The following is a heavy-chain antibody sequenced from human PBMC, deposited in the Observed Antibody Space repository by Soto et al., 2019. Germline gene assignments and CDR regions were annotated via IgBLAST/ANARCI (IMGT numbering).Heavy chain of an antibody. Sequence: SVKVSFKASGSGFIRSGIQWLRQAHGQRLEWIGWIVVASGQTNYAQNFRGRVAITRDTSTATAYIELTGLTSEDTAVYFCSADRPDIGVGWWVWGQGTTVTV. V-gene: IGHV1-58*02. CDR1: GSGFIRSG. D-gene: IGHD2-15*01. CDR2: IVVASGQT. CDR3: SADRPDIGVGWWV. J-gene: IGHJ6*02.